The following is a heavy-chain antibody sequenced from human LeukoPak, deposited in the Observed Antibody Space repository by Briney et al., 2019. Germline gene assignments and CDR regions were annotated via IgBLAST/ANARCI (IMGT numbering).Heavy chain of an antibody. CDR1: GFTFSGYG. CDR3: AKVMPPGRIRFYSYYMDV. J-gene: IGHJ6*03. Sequence: EGSLRLSCAASGFTFSGYGMHWVRQAPGKGLEWVAFIRYDGSNEYYAGSVKGRFTISRDKSKNTLSLQMNGLRVEDTAVYYCAKVMPPGRIRFYSYYMDVWGKGTTVTVS. D-gene: IGHD2-15*01. V-gene: IGHV3-30*02. CDR2: IRYDGSNE.